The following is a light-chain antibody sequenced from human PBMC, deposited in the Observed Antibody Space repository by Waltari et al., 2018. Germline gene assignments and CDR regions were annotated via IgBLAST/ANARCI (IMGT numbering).Light chain of an antibody. CDR1: GSNIGAGYD. Sequence: SVSGAPGQRVTISCTGSGSNIGAGYDVHWYQQLPRAAPKLLIYGSSSRPLGVPDRFFGSTSGTSASLAIIGLQAEDEADYYCQSYDTSLSIVFGGGTKLTVL. J-gene: IGLJ3*02. V-gene: IGLV1-40*01. CDR2: GSS. CDR3: QSYDTSLSIV.